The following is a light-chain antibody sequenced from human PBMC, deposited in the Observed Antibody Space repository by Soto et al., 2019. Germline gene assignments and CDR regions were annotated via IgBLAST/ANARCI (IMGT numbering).Light chain of an antibody. J-gene: IGKJ1*01. CDR1: QSVTSNY. Sequence: EIVLTQSPGTLSSSPGERVTLSCRASQSVTSNYLAWYQQKPGQSPRLLIFGASIRDTGLPDRFSGGGSGTDFSLTISRMEPEDSAVYYCQQYGSSPGTFGQGTKVEI. CDR2: GAS. V-gene: IGKV3-20*01. CDR3: QQYGSSPGT.